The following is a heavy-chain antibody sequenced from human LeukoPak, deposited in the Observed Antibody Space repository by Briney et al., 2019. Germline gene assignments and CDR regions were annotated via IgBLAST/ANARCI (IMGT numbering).Heavy chain of an antibody. D-gene: IGHD5-24*01. J-gene: IGHJ5*02. V-gene: IGHV4-34*01. Sequence: SETLSLTCAVYGGSFSGYYWSWIRRPPGKGLEWIGEINHSGSTNYNPSLKSRVTISVDTSKNQFSLKLSSVPAADTAEYYCARGPRWQRDDWFDPWGQGTLVTVYS. CDR2: INHSGST. CDR1: GGSFSGYY. CDR3: ARGPRWQRDDWFDP.